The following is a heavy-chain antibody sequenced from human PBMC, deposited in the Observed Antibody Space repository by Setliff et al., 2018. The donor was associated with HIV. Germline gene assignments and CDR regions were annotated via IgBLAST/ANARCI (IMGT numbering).Heavy chain of an antibody. V-gene: IGHV5-51*01. J-gene: IGHJ3*02. CDR2: IYPENSDA. D-gene: IGHD3-3*01. CDR1: GYSFPNNW. Sequence: GESLKISCKGSGYSFPNNWIGWVRQMSGKGLEWMGFIYPENSDARYSPSFEGQATISADNSNTTAYLQWSSLKASDTAMYFCARLSQRIRIFGVINRGEEFDIWGQGTMVTVSS. CDR3: ARLSQRIRIFGVINRGEEFDI.